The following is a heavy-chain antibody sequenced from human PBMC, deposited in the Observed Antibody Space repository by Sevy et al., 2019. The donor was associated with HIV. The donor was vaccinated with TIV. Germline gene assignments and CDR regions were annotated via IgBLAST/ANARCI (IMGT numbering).Heavy chain of an antibody. Sequence: SETLSLTCTVSGGSISSSSYYWGWIRQPPGKGLEWIGSIYYSGSTYYNPSLKSRVTISVDTSKNQFSLKLSSVTAADTAVYYCARHASYSSSWYPPFDYWGHGTLVTVSS. CDR1: GGSISSSSYY. CDR3: ARHASYSSSWYPPFDY. CDR2: IYYSGST. D-gene: IGHD6-13*01. J-gene: IGHJ4*01. V-gene: IGHV4-39*01.